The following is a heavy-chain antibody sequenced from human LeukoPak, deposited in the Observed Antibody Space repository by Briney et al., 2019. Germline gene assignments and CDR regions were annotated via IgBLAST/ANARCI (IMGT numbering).Heavy chain of an antibody. CDR1: GGSISSYY. D-gene: IGHD3-22*01. J-gene: IGHJ4*02. Sequence: ASETLSLTCTVSGGSISSYYWSWIRQPPGKGLEWIGYIYYSGSTNYNPSLKSRVTISVDTSKNQFSLKLSSVTAADTAVYYCARVKRGGYYYDSSGYYRYFDYWGQGTLVTVSS. CDR3: ARVKRGGYYYDSSGYYRYFDY. V-gene: IGHV4-59*01. CDR2: IYYSGST.